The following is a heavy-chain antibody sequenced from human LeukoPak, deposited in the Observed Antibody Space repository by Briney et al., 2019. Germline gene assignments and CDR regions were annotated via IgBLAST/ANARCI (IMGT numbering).Heavy chain of an antibody. CDR1: GGSISSYY. J-gene: IGHJ4*02. CDR3: ARSEQLRYFDRGAFDY. V-gene: IGHV4-4*07. D-gene: IGHD3-9*01. Sequence: SETLSLTCTVSGGSISSYYWSWIRQPAGKGLEWIGRIYTSGCTNYNPSLKSRVTMSVDTSKNQFSLKLSSVTAADTAVYYCARSEQLRYFDRGAFDYWGQGTLVTVSS. CDR2: IYTSGCT.